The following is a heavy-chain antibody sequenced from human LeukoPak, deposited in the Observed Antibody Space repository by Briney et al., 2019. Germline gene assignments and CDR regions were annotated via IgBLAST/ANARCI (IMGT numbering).Heavy chain of an antibody. D-gene: IGHD6-13*01. V-gene: IGHV3-21*01. Sequence: GGSLRLSCAASGFTFSSYSMNWVRQAPGKGLEWVTSISSSSSYIYCADSVKGRFTISRDNAKNSLYLQMNSLRAEDTAVYYCARDQRGAGGTGTFDPWGQGTLVTVSS. CDR3: ARDQRGAGGTGTFDP. J-gene: IGHJ5*02. CDR1: GFTFSSYS. CDR2: ISSSSSYI.